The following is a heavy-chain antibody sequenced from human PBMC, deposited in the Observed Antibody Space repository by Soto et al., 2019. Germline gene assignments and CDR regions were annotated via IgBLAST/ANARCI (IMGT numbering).Heavy chain of an antibody. CDR3: ARSPAYGDYANLDT. V-gene: IGHV4-61*02. CDR2: IHSTRSP. CDR1: GGSISSGGYY. D-gene: IGHD4-17*01. J-gene: IGHJ5*02. Sequence: SETLSLTCTVSGGSISSGGYYWNWIRQPAGKGLEWIGRIHSTRSPNYNPSLKSRVTMSVDTSKNQFSLKLNLTSVTAADTAVYYCARSPAYGDYANLDTWGQGTLVTVSS.